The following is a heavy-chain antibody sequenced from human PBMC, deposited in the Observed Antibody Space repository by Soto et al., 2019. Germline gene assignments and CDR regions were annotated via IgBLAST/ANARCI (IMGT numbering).Heavy chain of an antibody. J-gene: IGHJ3*02. CDR1: GYTFTCYH. CDR2: INPNSGGT. V-gene: IGHV1-2*04. D-gene: IGHD1-1*01. Sequence: ASVKVSCKASGYTFTCYHMHWVRQAPGQGLEWMGWINPNSGGTNYAQKFQGWVTMTRDTTISTAYMELSRLRSDDTAVYYCARDLDRAFDIWGQGTLVTVSS. CDR3: ARDLDRAFDI.